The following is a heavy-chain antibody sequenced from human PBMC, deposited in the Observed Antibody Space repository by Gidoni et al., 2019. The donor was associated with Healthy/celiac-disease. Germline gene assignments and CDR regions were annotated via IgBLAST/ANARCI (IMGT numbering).Heavy chain of an antibody. Sequence: QVQLQESGPGLVKPSETLSLTCTVSGGSISSYYCSWIRQPPGKGLEWIGYIYYSGSTTYNPSLKSRVTISVDTSKNQFSLKLSSVTAADTAVYYCARGRKYYYGSGSYYYYYGMDVWGQGTTATVSS. CDR1: GGSISSYY. D-gene: IGHD3-10*01. CDR3: ARGRKYYYGSGSYYYYYGMDV. CDR2: IYYSGST. J-gene: IGHJ6*02. V-gene: IGHV4-59*01.